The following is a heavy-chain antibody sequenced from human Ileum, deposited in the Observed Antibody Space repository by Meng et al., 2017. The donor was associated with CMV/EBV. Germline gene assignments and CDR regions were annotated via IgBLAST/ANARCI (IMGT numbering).Heavy chain of an antibody. CDR3: ARDIDALYYFDY. CDR1: GFTFSSYA. J-gene: IGHJ4*02. D-gene: IGHD3-16*02. V-gene: IGHV3-30-3*01. CDR2: ISYDGSNK. Sequence: VRLVESGGGVGHPGRPLGLSVAALGFTFSSYAMHWVRQAPGKGLEWVAVISYDGSNKYYADSVKGRFTISRDNSKNTLYLQMNSLRAEDTAVYYCARDIDALYYFDYWGQGTLVTVSS.